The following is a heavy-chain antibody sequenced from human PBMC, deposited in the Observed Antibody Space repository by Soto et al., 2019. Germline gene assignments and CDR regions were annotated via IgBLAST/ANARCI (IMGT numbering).Heavy chain of an antibody. J-gene: IGHJ1*01. CDR2: IIPIFGTA. CDR1: GGTFSSYA. V-gene: IGHV1-69*05. Sequence: QVQLVQSGAEVKKPGSSVKVSCKASGGTFSSYAISWVRQAPGQGLEWMGGIIPIFGTANYAQKFQGRVTITXXEXTXXAYMELSSLRSEDTAVYYCARGPRDGDYLAEYFQHWGQGTLVTVSS. D-gene: IGHD4-17*01. CDR3: ARGPRDGDYLAEYFQH.